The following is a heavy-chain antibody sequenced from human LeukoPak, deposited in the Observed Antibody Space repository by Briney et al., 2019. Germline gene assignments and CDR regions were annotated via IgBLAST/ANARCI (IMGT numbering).Heavy chain of an antibody. Sequence: GGSLRLSCAASGFTFSSYGMHWVRQAPGKGLEWVAVIWYDGSNKYYVDSVKGRCSISRDNAKNTLYLQMNSLRAEDTAVYYCARSPVEVDGFDIWGQGTMVTVSS. J-gene: IGHJ3*02. D-gene: IGHD2-2*01. V-gene: IGHV3-33*03. CDR2: IWYDGSNK. CDR3: ARSPVEVDGFDI. CDR1: GFTFSSYG.